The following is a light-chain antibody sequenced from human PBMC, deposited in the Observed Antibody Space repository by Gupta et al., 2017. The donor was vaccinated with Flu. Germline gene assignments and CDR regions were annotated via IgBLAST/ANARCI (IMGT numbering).Light chain of an antibody. J-gene: IGLJ1*01. Sequence: QSALTQPPSVSGSPGQSATISCTGTSFDVGTYNRVSWYQQSPGTVPKLMIYEVSKRPSGVPDRFSGSKSGNTASLTISGLQGEDEADYYCSSYTSSYTFVFGTGTKVTVL. CDR3: SSYTSSYTFV. V-gene: IGLV2-18*02. CDR2: EVS. CDR1: SFDVGTYNR.